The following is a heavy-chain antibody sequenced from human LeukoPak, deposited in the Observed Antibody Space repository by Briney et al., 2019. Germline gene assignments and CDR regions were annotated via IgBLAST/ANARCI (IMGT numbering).Heavy chain of an antibody. Sequence: GRSLRLSCAASGFTFDEYAMHWVRQAPGKGLEWVSLISWDGGSTYYADSVKGRFTISRDNSKNSLYLQMNSLRAEDTALYYCAKSFHSSSWYRGDDAFDIWGQGTMVTVSS. CDR3: AKSFHSSSWYRGDDAFDI. CDR1: GFTFDEYA. D-gene: IGHD6-13*01. V-gene: IGHV3-43D*03. J-gene: IGHJ3*02. CDR2: ISWDGGST.